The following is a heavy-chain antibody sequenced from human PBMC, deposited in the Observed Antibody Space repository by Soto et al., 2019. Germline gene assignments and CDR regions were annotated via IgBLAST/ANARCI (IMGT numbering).Heavy chain of an antibody. CDR1: GFTFSSYS. J-gene: IGHJ6*02. Sequence: EVQLVESGGGLVKPGGSLRLSCAASGFTFSSYSMNWVRQAPGKGLEWVSSISSSSSYIYYADSVKGRFTISRDNAKNSLYLQMNSLRAEDTAVYYCARGVITFGGVIVHDYYYYYGMDVWGQGTTVTVSS. CDR2: ISSSSSYI. CDR3: ARGVITFGGVIVHDYYYYYGMDV. D-gene: IGHD3-16*02. V-gene: IGHV3-21*01.